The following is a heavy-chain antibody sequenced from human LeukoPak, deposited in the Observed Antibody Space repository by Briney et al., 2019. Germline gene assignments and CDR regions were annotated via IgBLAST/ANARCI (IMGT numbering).Heavy chain of an antibody. CDR2: ISSNGGST. CDR3: VRRRTTVIDY. Sequence: GGSLRLSCSASGFTFSSYAMHWVRQAPGKGLEYVSAISSNGGSTYYADSVKGRFTISRDNSKNTLYLQMSSLRAEDTAAYYCVRRRTTVIDYWGQGTLVTVSS. D-gene: IGHD4-17*01. V-gene: IGHV3-64D*06. J-gene: IGHJ4*02. CDR1: GFTFSSYA.